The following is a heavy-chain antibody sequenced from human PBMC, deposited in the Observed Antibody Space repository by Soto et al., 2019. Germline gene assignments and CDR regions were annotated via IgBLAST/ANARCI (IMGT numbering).Heavy chain of an antibody. Sequence: SGPTLVNPTQTLTLTCTFFGFSLSTSGVGVGWIRQPPGKALEWLALIYWDDDKRYSPSLRSRLTITKDTSKNQVVLTMTNMDPVDTATYYCIQSRCGGDCLQSYASYYYGMDVWGQGTTVTVSS. CDR3: IQSRCGGDCLQSYASYYYGMDV. V-gene: IGHV2-5*02. CDR1: GFSLSTSGVG. D-gene: IGHD2-21*02. CDR2: IYWDDDK. J-gene: IGHJ6*02.